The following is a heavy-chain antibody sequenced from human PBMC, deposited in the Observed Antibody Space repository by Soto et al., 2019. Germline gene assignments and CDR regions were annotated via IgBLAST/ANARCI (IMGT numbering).Heavy chain of an antibody. D-gene: IGHD1-20*01. CDR2: INQEGSGK. CDR1: GFTFSSYW. CDR3: VGGWYNEVWEYYFDY. Sequence: EVQLVESGGVLVQPGGSLRLSCAGSGFTFSSYWMSWVRQAPGKGLEWVANINQEGSGKYYGDSVRGRFTLSRDNVENALFLKMNSLSVEDTVVYYCVGGWYNEVWEYYFDYWGQGTLVTVSS. J-gene: IGHJ4*02. V-gene: IGHV3-7*01.